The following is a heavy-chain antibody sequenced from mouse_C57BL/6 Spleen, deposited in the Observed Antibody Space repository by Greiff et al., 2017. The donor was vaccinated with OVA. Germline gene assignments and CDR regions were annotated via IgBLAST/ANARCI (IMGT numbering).Heavy chain of an antibody. CDR3: AREGDGYYPDYYAMDY. D-gene: IGHD2-3*01. Sequence: EVQLQQSGPELVKPGASVKISCKASGYTFTDYYMNWVKQSHGKSLEWIGDINPNNGGTSYNQKVKGKATLTVDKSSSTAYMELRSLTSEDSAVYYCAREGDGYYPDYYAMDYWGQGTSVTVSS. CDR1: GYTFTDYY. V-gene: IGHV1-26*01. CDR2: INPNNGGT. J-gene: IGHJ4*01.